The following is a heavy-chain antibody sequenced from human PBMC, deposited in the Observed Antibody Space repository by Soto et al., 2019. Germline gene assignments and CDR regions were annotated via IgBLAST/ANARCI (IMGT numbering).Heavy chain of an antibody. Sequence: GGSLRLSCSASGFTFSSYAMHWVRQAPGKGLEFVSAIGGNGGSTYYADSVKGRFTISRDNSKNTLYLQMSSLRAEDTALYYCVKRGAPAGYYFNDWGQGAPVTVSS. CDR3: VKRGAPAGYYFND. CDR1: GFTFSSYA. D-gene: IGHD6-13*01. CDR2: IGGNGGST. J-gene: IGHJ4*02. V-gene: IGHV3-64D*08.